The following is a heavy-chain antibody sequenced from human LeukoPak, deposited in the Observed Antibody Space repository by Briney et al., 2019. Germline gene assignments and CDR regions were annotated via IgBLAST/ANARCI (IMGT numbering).Heavy chain of an antibody. J-gene: IGHJ5*01. CDR1: GFTFTKNW. CDR3: ARDRLHAVES. V-gene: IGHV3-74*01. CDR2: IKDDGTTT. D-gene: IGHD6-6*01. Sequence: GGSLRLSCAASGFTFTKNWMHWVRQAPGEGLVWVSLIKDDGTTTAYADSVKGRFTISRDNAKNTVYLQMNSLRAEDTAIYYCARDRLHAVESWGQGTLVTVSS.